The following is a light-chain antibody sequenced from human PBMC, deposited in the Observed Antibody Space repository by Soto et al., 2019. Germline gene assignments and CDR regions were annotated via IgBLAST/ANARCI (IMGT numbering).Light chain of an antibody. CDR3: QQYNNWPLT. V-gene: IGKV3-15*01. Sequence: EFVLTQSPGTLSLSPGERATLSCRASQTVSTNLAWYQQKPGQAPRLLIYGASTRATDIPARFSGSGSGTEFTLTISSLQSEDFAVYYCQQYNNWPLTFGGGTKVDIK. J-gene: IGKJ4*01. CDR1: QTVSTN. CDR2: GAS.